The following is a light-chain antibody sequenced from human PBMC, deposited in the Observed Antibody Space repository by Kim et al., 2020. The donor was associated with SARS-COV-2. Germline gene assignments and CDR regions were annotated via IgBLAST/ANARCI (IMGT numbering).Light chain of an antibody. CDR1: SSKSGNHT. V-gene: IGLV1-44*01. CDR2: GTN. J-gene: IGLJ2*01. CDR3: ATWDDSLNAL. Sequence: PGQRVTITCSGSSSKSGNHTVNWYQHLPGTAPKLLIYGTNLRPSGVPDRFSGSKSGTSASLAISRLQSEDEADYYCATWDDSLNALFGGGTQLTVL.